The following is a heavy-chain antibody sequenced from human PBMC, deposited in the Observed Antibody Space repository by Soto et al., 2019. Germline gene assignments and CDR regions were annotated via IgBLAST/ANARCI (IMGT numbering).Heavy chain of an antibody. J-gene: IGHJ5*02. CDR1: GFTFSGST. CDR3: TTNEGIDTFDP. Sequence: EVQLVESGGGLVQPGGSLKLSCAASGFTFSGSTMHWVRQASGKGLEWVGRIRSKAYSYATSYAASVKGRFTISRDDSKSTTYLQMNSLKTEDTALYYCTTNEGIDTFDPWGQGTLVTVSS. CDR2: IRSKAYSYAT. V-gene: IGHV3-73*02. D-gene: IGHD2-8*01.